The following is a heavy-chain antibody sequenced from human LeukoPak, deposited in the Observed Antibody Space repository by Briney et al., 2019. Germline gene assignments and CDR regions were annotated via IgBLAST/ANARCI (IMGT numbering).Heavy chain of an antibody. CDR3: ADTYDYVWGSYRDRSLDY. D-gene: IGHD3-16*02. CDR1: GFTFSSYA. V-gene: IGHV3-23*01. CDR2: ISGSGGGT. Sequence: QPGGSLRLSCAASGFTFSSYAVSWVRQAPGKGLERVSAISGSGGGTYYADSVKGRFTISRDNSKNTLYLQMNSLRAEDTAVYYCADTYDYVWGSYRDRSLDYWGQGTQVTVSS. J-gene: IGHJ4*02.